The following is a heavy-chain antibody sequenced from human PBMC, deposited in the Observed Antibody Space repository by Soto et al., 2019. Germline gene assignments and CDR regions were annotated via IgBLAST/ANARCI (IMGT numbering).Heavy chain of an antibody. D-gene: IGHD4-17*01. J-gene: IGHJ6*02. CDR2: VNPSSGGT. CDR3: ARGGSADYGSYGVDV. Sequence: ASVKVSCKASGFTDYYMHWVRQAPGQGLEWMGWVNPSSGGTNYAQKFQGRVAMTRDTFISTAYMELSRLQSDDTAVYYCARGGSADYGSYGVDVWGQGTTVTVSS. CDR1: GFTDYY. V-gene: IGHV1-2*02.